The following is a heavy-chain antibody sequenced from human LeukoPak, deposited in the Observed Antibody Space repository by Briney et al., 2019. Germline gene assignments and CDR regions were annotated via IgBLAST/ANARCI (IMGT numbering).Heavy chain of an antibody. CDR1: GGTFSSYA. CDR3: ARDRDGSGSYFPSYFDY. D-gene: IGHD3-10*01. Sequence: ASVKVSCKASGGTFSSYAISWVRQAPGQGLEWMGRIIPILGIANYAQKFQGRVTITADKSTSTAYMELSSLRSEDTAVYYCARDRDGSGSYFPSYFDYWGQGTLVTVSS. CDR2: IIPILGIA. V-gene: IGHV1-69*04. J-gene: IGHJ4*02.